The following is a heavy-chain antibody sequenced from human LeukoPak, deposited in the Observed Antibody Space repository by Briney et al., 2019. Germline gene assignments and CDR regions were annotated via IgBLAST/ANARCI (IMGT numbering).Heavy chain of an antibody. V-gene: IGHV4-34*01. D-gene: IGHD2-8*01. CDR1: GGSFRGFY. CDR2: INHIGGT. Sequence: SETLSLTCAVYGGSFRGFYWSWIRQPPGKGLEWIGQINHIGGTTYNPSLKSRVTISVDTSKNQFSLRLTSVTAADTAMYYCARGQSEVFYWGQGTLVTVSS. CDR3: ARGQSEVFY. J-gene: IGHJ4*02.